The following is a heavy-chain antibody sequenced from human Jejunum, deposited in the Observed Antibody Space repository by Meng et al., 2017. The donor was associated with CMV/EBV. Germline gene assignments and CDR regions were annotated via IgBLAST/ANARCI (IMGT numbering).Heavy chain of an antibody. V-gene: IGHV4-39*01. Sequence: RTSSYWGWIRQPPGKGLEGIGSFYYSGSTYYNPSLKSRVTISVDTSKNQFSLKLSSVTAADTAVYYCARHSSGLTFHYDSSGYYSHWGQGTLVTVSS. CDR3: ARHSSGLTFHYDSSGYYSH. J-gene: IGHJ4*01. D-gene: IGHD3-22*01. CDR2: FYYSGST. CDR1: RTSSY.